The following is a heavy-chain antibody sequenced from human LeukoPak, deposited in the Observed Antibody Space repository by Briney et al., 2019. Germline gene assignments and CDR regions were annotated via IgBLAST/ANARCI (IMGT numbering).Heavy chain of an antibody. D-gene: IGHD5-18*01. CDR3: ARGLDVDTAMVKEFDWYFDL. CDR2: ISYDGSNK. Sequence: PGGSLRLSCAASGFTFSSYAMHWVRQAPGKGLEWVAVISYDGSNKYYADSVKGRSTISRDNSKNTLYLQMNSLRAEDTAVYYCARGLDVDTAMVKEFDWYFDLWGRGTLVTVSS. J-gene: IGHJ2*01. CDR1: GFTFSSYA. V-gene: IGHV3-30-3*01.